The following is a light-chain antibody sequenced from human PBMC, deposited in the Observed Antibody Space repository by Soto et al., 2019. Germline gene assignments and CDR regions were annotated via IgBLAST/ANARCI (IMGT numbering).Light chain of an antibody. CDR2: DVS. CDR3: SSFTSGSTFV. V-gene: IGLV2-14*03. CDR1: SSDVGRYNY. J-gene: IGLJ1*01. Sequence: QSALAQPASVSGSRGQSITISCTGTSSDVGRYNYVSWFQQHPGKVPKLIIYDVSNRPSGVSDRFSGSKSGNTASLTISGLQPEDEADYYCSSFTSGSTFVFGTGTKVTVL.